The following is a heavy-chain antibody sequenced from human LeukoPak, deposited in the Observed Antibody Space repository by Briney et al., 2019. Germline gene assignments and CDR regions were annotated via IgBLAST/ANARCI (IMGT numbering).Heavy chain of an antibody. CDR1: GGSISSGSYY. J-gene: IGHJ4*02. CDR3: ARASPNNSLDY. Sequence: TSETLSLTCTVSGGSISSGSYYWSWIRQPAGKGLEWIGRIYTSGSTNYNPSLMSRVTISIDTSKNQFSLKLSSVTAADTAVYYCARASPNNSLDYWGQGTLVTVSS. CDR2: IYTSGST. V-gene: IGHV4-61*02. D-gene: IGHD1-1*01.